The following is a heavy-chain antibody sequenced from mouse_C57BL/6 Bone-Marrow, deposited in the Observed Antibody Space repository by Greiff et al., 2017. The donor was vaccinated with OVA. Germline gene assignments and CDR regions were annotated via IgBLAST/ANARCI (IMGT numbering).Heavy chain of an antibody. V-gene: IGHV5-16*01. CDR3: ARDILRYWYFDV. J-gene: IGHJ1*03. D-gene: IGHD1-1*01. Sequence: EVHLVESEGGLVQPGSSMKLSCTASGFTFSDYYMAWVRQVPEKGLEWVANINYDGSSTYYLDSLKSRFIISRDNAKNILYLQMSSLKSEDTATYYCARDILRYWYFDVWGTGTTVTVSS. CDR1: GFTFSDYY. CDR2: INYDGSST.